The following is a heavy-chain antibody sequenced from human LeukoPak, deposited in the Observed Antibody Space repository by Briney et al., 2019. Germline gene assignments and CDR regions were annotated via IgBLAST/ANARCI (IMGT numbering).Heavy chain of an antibody. V-gene: IGHV3-30*04. CDR1: GFNFHNFA. CDR2: ISNDQRNK. D-gene: IGHD3-22*01. Sequence: PGGSLRLSCEASGFNFHNFAMHWVRQAPGQGLAWVAVISNDQRNKYYTDSVKGRFTISRDNSKSTLYLQMNSLRGEDTAVYYCASGGGYYFPFDYWGQGTLVTVFS. CDR3: ASGGGYYFPFDY. J-gene: IGHJ4*02.